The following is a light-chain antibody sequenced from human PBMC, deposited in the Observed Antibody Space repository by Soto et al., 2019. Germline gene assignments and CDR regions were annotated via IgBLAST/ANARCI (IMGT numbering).Light chain of an antibody. J-gene: IGLJ1*01. CDR3: NSYTTLSNRV. V-gene: IGLV2-14*02. CDR2: EVT. CDR1: SSDIGSYDL. Sequence: QSALTQPASVSGSPGQSITISCTGTSSDIGSYDLVSWYQQHPGTAPKLIIYEVTKRPSGVSNRFSGSKSGNTASLTISGLQAEDEANYYCNSYTTLSNRVFGTGTKLTVL.